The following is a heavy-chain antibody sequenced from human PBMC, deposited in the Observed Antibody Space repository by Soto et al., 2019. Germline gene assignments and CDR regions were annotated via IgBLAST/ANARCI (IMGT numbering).Heavy chain of an antibody. J-gene: IGHJ5*02. Sequence: LRLSCAASGFTFSHAWMSWVRQAPGKGLEWVGRIKSKADGETKDYGAPVRGRFTISRDDSKDTLYLQMNSLRIEDTAVYYCCVVKRRDQYSTSGYWFDPWGPGTLVTVSS. V-gene: IGHV3-15*01. D-gene: IGHD2-15*01. CDR1: GFTFSHAW. CDR2: IKSKADGETK. CDR3: CVVKRRDQYSTSGYWFDP.